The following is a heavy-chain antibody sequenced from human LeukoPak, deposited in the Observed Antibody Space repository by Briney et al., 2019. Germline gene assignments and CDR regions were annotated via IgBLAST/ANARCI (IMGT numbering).Heavy chain of an antibody. CDR3: AREGYSYGSLVYYYMDV. J-gene: IGHJ6*03. V-gene: IGHV3-7*01. CDR1: GFRFSGYW. D-gene: IGHD5-18*01. Sequence: PGGSLRLSCAASGFRFSGYWVSWVRQAPGKGLEWVATIKQDGSEKYYMDSVKGRFTISRDNAKNSLFLQMNSLRAEDTAVYYCAREGYSYGSLVYYYMDVWGKGTTVTVSS. CDR2: IKQDGSEK.